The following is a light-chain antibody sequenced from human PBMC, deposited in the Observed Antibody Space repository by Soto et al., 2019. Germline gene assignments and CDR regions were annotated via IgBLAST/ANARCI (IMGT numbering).Light chain of an antibody. CDR2: AAS. CDR1: QSISSY. J-gene: IGKJ2*02. CDR3: QQSYSTPWT. V-gene: IGKV1-39*01. Sequence: DIQMTQSPSSLSASVGDRVTITCRASQSISSYLNWYQQKPGKAPKLLIYAASSLQSGVPSRFSGSGSGTDFTRTISSLQPEDFATYYCQQSYSTPWTFGQGTKLEIK.